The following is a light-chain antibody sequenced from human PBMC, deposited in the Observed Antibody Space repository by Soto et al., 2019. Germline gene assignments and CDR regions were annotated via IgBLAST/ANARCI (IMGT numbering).Light chain of an antibody. CDR2: EVS. CDR3: SSYAGSNNLV. CDR1: SSDVGGYNY. J-gene: IGLJ2*01. V-gene: IGLV2-8*01. Sequence: QSALTHPPSASGSPGQSVTISCTGTSSDVGGYNYVSWYQQHPGKAPKLIIYEVSKRPSGVPDRFSGSKFGNTASLTVSGLQAEDEADYYCSSYAGSNNLVFGGGTKLTV.